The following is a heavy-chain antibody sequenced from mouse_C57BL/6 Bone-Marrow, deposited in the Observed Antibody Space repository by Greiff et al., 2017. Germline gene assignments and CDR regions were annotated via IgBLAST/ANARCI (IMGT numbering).Heavy chain of an antibody. CDR2: ILDDGNT. J-gene: IGHJ4*01. D-gene: IGHD2-1*01. CDR3: ARGNYYAMDY. CDR1: GFSLTSYG. V-gene: IGHV2-6-1*01. Sequence: VQVVESGPGLVAPSQSLSITCTISGFSLTSYGIHWVRQPPGKGLEWLVVILDDGNTTYNSALKSRLSISKDNAKSQAFLKMNSLQTDDTAMYYCARGNYYAMDYWGQGTSVTVSS.